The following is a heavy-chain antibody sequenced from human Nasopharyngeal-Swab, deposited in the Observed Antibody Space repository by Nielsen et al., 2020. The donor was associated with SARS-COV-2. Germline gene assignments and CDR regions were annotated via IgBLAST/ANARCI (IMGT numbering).Heavy chain of an antibody. J-gene: IGHJ4*02. Sequence: WIRQPPGKGLEWIGEINHSGSTNYNPSLKSRVTISVDTSKNQFSLKLSSVTAADTAVYYCARIEECSSTSCYDYFDYWGQGTLVTVSS. D-gene: IGHD2-2*01. CDR3: ARIEECSSTSCYDYFDY. CDR2: INHSGST. V-gene: IGHV4-34*01.